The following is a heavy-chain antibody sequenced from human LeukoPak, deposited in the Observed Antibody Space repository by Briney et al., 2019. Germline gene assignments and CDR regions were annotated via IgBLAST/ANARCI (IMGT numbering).Heavy chain of an antibody. CDR1: GGTFSSYA. CDR2: IIPIFGTA. CDR3: ARGGLWSGYYSDY. D-gene: IGHD3-3*01. Sequence: SVKVSCKASGGTFSSYAISWVRQAPGQGLEWMGGIIPIFGTANYAQKFQGRVTITAGESASTAYMELSSLRSEDTAVYYCARGGLWSGYYSDYWGQGTLVTVSS. V-gene: IGHV1-69*01. J-gene: IGHJ4*02.